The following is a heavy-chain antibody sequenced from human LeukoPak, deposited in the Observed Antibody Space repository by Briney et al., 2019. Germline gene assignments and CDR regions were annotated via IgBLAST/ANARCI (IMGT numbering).Heavy chain of an antibody. V-gene: IGHV4-34*01. CDR2: INHSGST. J-gene: IGHJ4*02. CDR1: GGSFSGYY. CDR3: ARLRVSVTTTSDFDY. Sequence: SETLSLTCAVYGGSFSGYYWSWIRQPPGKGLEWIGEINHSGSTNYNPSLKSRVTISVVTSKNQFSLKLSSVTAADTAVYYCARLRVSVTTTSDFDYWGQGTLVTVSS. D-gene: IGHD5-12*01.